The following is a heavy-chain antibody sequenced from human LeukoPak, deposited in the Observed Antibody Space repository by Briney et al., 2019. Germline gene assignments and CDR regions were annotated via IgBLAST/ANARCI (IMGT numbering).Heavy chain of an antibody. CDR2: ISSGSTYI. V-gene: IGHV3-21*01. CDR1: GFNFNTYS. CDR3: ASPSGNYGDYDY. D-gene: IGHD4-17*01. J-gene: IGHJ4*02. Sequence: PGGSLRLSCAVSGFNFNTYSMSWVRQAPGKGLEWVSSISSGSTYIYYAESVKGRFSISRDNAKNSLFLQMNSLRAEDTAVYYCASPSGNYGDYDYWGQGTLVTVSS.